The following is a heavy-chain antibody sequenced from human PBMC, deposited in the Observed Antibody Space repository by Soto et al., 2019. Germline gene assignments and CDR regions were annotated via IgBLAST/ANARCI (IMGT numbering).Heavy chain of an antibody. CDR3: ARGGDVNYYHGMDV. Sequence: QVQLVQSGGEVKKPGASVKLSCTASGYTFTSYGISWVRQAPGQGLEWMGWISAYNGKTNYAQNVQGRVTMTTDTSTRTAYIDLGSVRADDTAAYYCARGGDVNYYHGMDVWGQGTTGTVSS. J-gene: IGHJ6*02. CDR2: ISAYNGKT. V-gene: IGHV1-18*01. CDR1: GYTFTSYG. D-gene: IGHD5-12*01.